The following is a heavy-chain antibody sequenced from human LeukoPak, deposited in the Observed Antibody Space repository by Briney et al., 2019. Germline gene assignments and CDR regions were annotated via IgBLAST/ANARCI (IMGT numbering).Heavy chain of an antibody. V-gene: IGHV4-30-2*03. CDR3: ARHAEGDYEYFQH. Sequence: LRLSCAASGFTFDDYAMHWVRQPPGKGLEWIGYIYYSGSTYYNPSLKSRVTISVDTSKNQFSLKLSSVTAADTAVYYCARHAEGDYEYFQHWGQGTLVTVSS. CDR2: IYYSGST. D-gene: IGHD4-17*01. CDR1: GFTFDDYA. J-gene: IGHJ1*01.